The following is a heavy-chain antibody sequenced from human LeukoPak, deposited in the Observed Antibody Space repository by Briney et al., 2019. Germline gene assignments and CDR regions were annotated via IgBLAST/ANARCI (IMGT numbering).Heavy chain of an antibody. D-gene: IGHD6-13*01. J-gene: IGHJ4*02. Sequence: GESLKISCQGSGYSFTSYWIGWVRQMPGKGLEWMGIIYPGDSDTRYSPSFQGQVTISADKSISTAYLQWSSLKASDTAMYYCARHLYSSSWYSDYWGQGTLVTVSS. V-gene: IGHV5-51*01. CDR3: ARHLYSSSWYSDY. CDR1: GYSFTSYW. CDR2: IYPGDSDT.